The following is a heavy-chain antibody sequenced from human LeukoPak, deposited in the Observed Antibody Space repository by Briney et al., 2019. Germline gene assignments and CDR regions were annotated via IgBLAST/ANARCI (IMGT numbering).Heavy chain of an antibody. CDR2: IYYSGST. V-gene: IGHV4-59*01. CDR1: GGSISSYY. J-gene: IGHJ6*03. D-gene: IGHD5-18*01. CDR3: ARVHTAMVTGYYYYYMDV. Sequence: SETLSLTCTVSGGSISSYYWSWIRQPPGKGLEWIGYIYYSGSTNYNPSLKSRVTISVDTSKNQFSLKLSSVTAADTAVYYCARVHTAMVTGYYYYYMDVWGKGTTVTVSS.